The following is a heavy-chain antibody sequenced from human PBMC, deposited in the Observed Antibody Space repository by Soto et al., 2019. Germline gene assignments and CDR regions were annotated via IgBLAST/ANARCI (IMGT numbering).Heavy chain of an antibody. Sequence: PSETLSLTCAVYGGSFSGYYWSWIRQPPGKGLEWIGEINHSGSTNYNPSLKSRVTISVDTSKNQFSLKLSSVTAADTAVYYCARGTRRPNCSSTSCYAISPRGQGTLVTVSS. CDR2: INHSGST. V-gene: IGHV4-34*01. CDR1: GGSFSGYY. D-gene: IGHD2-2*01. CDR3: ARGTRRPNCSSTSCYAISP. J-gene: IGHJ5*02.